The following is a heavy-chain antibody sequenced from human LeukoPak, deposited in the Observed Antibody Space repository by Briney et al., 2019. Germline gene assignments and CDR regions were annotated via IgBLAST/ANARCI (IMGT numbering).Heavy chain of an antibody. CDR1: GYTFTSYN. D-gene: IGHD3-10*01. V-gene: IGHV1-46*01. Sequence: ASVKVSCKASGYTFTSYNMHWVRQAPGQGLEWMGIIYPSGGRTNYAQKFQGRVTMTRDTSTSTVYTDLSSLRSEDTAVYYCARDGPGIDYWGQGTLVTVSS. J-gene: IGHJ4*02. CDR3: ARDGPGIDY. CDR2: IYPSGGRT.